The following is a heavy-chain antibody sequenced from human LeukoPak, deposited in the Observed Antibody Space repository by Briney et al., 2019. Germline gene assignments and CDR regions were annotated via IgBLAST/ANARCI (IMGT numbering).Heavy chain of an antibody. D-gene: IGHD3-10*01. J-gene: IGHJ3*02. CDR1: GGSISSSSYY. CDR2: IYYSGIT. CDR3: ASLWNYYGSGDAFDI. V-gene: IGHV4-61*05. Sequence: SETLSLTCTVSGGSISSSSYYWGWIRQPPGKGLEWIGYIYYSGITNYNPSLKSRVTISVDTSKNQFSLKLSSVTAADTAVYYCASLWNYYGSGDAFDIWGQGTMVTVSS.